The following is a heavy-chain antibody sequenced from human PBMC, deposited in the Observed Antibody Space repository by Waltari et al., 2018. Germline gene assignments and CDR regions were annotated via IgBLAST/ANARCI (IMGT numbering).Heavy chain of an antibody. D-gene: IGHD3-22*01. Sequence: EVQLVESGGGLVQPGGSLRLSCAASGFTCSSYWMSWVRQAPGKGLEWVANIKQDGSEKYYVDSVKGRFTISRDNAKNSLYLQMNSLRAEDTAVYYCARDSYYYDSSGYYFGWFDPWGQGTLVTVSS. CDR1: GFTCSSYW. J-gene: IGHJ5*02. CDR3: ARDSYYYDSSGYYFGWFDP. V-gene: IGHV3-7*01. CDR2: IKQDGSEK.